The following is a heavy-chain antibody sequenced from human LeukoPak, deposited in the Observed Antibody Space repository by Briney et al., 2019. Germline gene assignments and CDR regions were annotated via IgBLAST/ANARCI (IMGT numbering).Heavy chain of an antibody. D-gene: IGHD3-3*01. CDR1: GFTFSNYN. CDR3: AKDPRYTFWSGYSVYFDY. J-gene: IGHJ4*02. CDR2: ISSTSSYI. Sequence: GGSLRLSCVASGFTFSNYNMNWVRQAPGKGLEWVSSISSTSSYIYYADSVRGRFTISRDNSKNTLYLQMNSLRAEDTAVYYCAKDPRYTFWSGYSVYFDYWGQGTLVTVSS. V-gene: IGHV3-21*01.